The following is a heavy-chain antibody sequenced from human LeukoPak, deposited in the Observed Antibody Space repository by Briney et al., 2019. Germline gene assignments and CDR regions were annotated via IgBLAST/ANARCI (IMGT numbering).Heavy chain of an antibody. CDR2: ISYSGSP. V-gene: IGHV4-59*01. CDR1: GGSISSYY. D-gene: IGHD6-13*01. CDR3: ARGGASSRYFDF. J-gene: IGHJ4*02. Sequence: SETLSLTCTVSGGSISSYYWSWIRQPPGKGLQWIASISYSGSPDYNPSLKSRVTISIDTSKNHFSLKLTSVTSADTAVYYCARGGASSRYFDFWGQGTLVTVSS.